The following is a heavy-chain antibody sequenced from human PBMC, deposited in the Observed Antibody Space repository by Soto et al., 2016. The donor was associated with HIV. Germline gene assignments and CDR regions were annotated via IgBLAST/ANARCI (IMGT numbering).Heavy chain of an antibody. CDR1: GYSFTSYG. CDR3: AREDGYGGYARMDV. Sequence: QVQLVQSGAEVKKPGASVKVSYKTSGYSFTSYGLSWVRQAPGQGLEWMGWISAYDGEPNYVQRLQGRVTMTTDRSTRTAYMELRNLRSDDTAVYYCAREDGYGGYARMDVWGQGTTVTVSS. D-gene: IGHD5-12*01. V-gene: IGHV1-18*01. CDR2: ISAYDGEP. J-gene: IGHJ6*02.